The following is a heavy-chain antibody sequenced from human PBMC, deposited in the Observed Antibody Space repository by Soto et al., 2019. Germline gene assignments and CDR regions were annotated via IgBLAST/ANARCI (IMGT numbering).Heavy chain of an antibody. D-gene: IGHD6-6*01. J-gene: IGHJ4*02. Sequence: PGGSLRLSCAASGFTFSSYAMSWFRQAPGKGLEWVSAISGSGGSTYYADSVKGRFTISRDNSKNTLYLQMNSLRAEDTAVYYCAKDRVAARLVQLLLIDYWDQGTLVTVS. V-gene: IGHV3-23*01. CDR2: ISGSGGST. CDR1: GFTFSSYA. CDR3: AKDRVAARLVQLLLIDY.